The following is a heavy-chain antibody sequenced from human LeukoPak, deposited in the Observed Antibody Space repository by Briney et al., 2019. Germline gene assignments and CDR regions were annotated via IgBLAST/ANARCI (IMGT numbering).Heavy chain of an antibody. D-gene: IGHD3-10*01. CDR3: ARKASINYYGSGSYLFDP. V-gene: IGHV4-34*01. CDR1: GGSFSGYY. J-gene: IGHJ5*02. CDR2: INHSGST. Sequence: PSETLSLTCAVYGGSFSGYYWSWIRQPPGKGLEWIGEINHSGSTNYNPSLKSRVTISVDTSKNQFSLKLSSVTAADTAVYYCARKASINYYGSGSYLFDPWAREPWSPSPQ.